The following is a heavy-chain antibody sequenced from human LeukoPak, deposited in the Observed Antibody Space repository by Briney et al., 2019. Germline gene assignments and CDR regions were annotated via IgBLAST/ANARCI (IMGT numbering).Heavy chain of an antibody. CDR3: ARVLDYGDANFDY. CDR1: GFTFSSYA. Sequence: PGGSLRLSCAASGFTFSSYAMHWVRQAPGKGLEWVANIKQDGSEKYYVDSVKGRFTISRDKAKNSLYLQMNSLRAEDTAVYYCARVLDYGDANFDYWGQGTLVTVSS. CDR2: IKQDGSEK. V-gene: IGHV3-7*01. J-gene: IGHJ4*02. D-gene: IGHD4-17*01.